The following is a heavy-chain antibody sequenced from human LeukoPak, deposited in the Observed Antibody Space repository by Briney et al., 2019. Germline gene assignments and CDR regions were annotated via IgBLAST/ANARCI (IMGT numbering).Heavy chain of an antibody. V-gene: IGHV4-4*07. Sequence: SETLSLTCTVSGGSISSYYWSWIRQPAAKGLEWIGRIDTNGNTNYNPSLKSRVAMQVDTSKNQFPLKLSSVTAADTAVYYCARVRYSDSSVLTRKRSYYFDYWGQGTLVTVSS. CDR2: IDTNGNT. CDR1: GGSISSYY. D-gene: IGHD3-22*01. CDR3: ARVRYSDSSVLTRKRSYYFDY. J-gene: IGHJ4*02.